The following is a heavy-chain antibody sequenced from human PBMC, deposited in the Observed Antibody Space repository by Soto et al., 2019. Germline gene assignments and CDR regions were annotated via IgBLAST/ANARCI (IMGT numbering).Heavy chain of an antibody. D-gene: IGHD2-21*02. J-gene: IGHJ4*02. CDR1: GFTFTSSA. CDR2: IVVGSGNP. V-gene: IGHV1-58*01. CDR3: AADRAGCGGDCYVD. Sequence: QMQLVQSGPEVKKPGTSVKVSCKASGFTFTSSAVQWVRQARGQRLEWIGWIVVGSGNPNYARKFQERVTITRDMSTSAAYMGLSSLRSEDTAVYYCAADRAGCGGDCYVDWGQGTLVTVSS.